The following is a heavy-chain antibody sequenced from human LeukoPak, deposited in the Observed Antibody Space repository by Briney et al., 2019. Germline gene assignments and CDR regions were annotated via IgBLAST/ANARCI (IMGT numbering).Heavy chain of an antibody. CDR1: GGSFSGYY. J-gene: IGHJ4*02. CDR3: ARRRLGYYFDY. Sequence: PGGSLRLSCGVYGGSFSGYYWSWIRQPPGKGLEWIGEINPRGSTNYNPSLKSRVTLSADTSKNQFSLILNSVTAADTAVYYCARRRLGYYFDYWGEGTLVTVSS. V-gene: IGHV4-34*01. CDR2: INPRGST. D-gene: IGHD5-24*01.